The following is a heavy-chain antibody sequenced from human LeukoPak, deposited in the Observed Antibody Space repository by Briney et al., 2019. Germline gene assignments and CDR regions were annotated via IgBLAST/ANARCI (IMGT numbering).Heavy chain of an antibody. D-gene: IGHD5-24*01. V-gene: IGHV3-53*01. CDR2: TYFGGTT. CDR1: GFAINTNY. J-gene: IGHJ5*02. CDR3: ARDSEGDGYNFGT. Sequence: PGGSLRLSCVASGFAINTNYMNWVRQAPGKELEWVSITYFGGTTYYADSVKGRFTISRDNSKNTLYLQMNSLRADDTAVYYCARDSEGDGYNFGTWGRGTLVTVSS.